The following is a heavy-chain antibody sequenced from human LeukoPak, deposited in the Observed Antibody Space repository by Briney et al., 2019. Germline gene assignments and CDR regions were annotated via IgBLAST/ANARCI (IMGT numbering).Heavy chain of an antibody. J-gene: IGHJ4*02. D-gene: IGHD2-15*01. CDR3: AKAEYCGGGNCLKFDS. V-gene: IGHV3-23*01. Sequence: GGSLRLSCAASGLTFSNYAMSWVRQSPGKGLEWVSAIGGSGTTTYYADSAKGRFTISRDNSKNVLFLQMNSLRAEDTALYYCAKAEYCGGGNCLKFDSWGQGTLVTVSS. CDR2: IGGSGTTT. CDR1: GLTFSNYA.